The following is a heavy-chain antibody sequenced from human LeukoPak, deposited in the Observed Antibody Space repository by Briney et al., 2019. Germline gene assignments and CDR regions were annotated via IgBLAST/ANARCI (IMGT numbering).Heavy chain of an antibody. J-gene: IGHJ6*03. CDR2: IIPIFGTA. V-gene: IGHV1-69*05. Sequence: SVKVSCKASGGTFSSYAISWVRQAPGQGLEWMGGIIPIFGTANYAQKFQGRVTMTTDTSTSTAYMELRSLRSDDTAVYYCARWRGNVVVPAHRAGYYYYYMDVWGKGTTVTVSS. CDR3: ARWRGNVVVPAHRAGYYYYYMDV. D-gene: IGHD2-2*01. CDR1: GGTFSSYA.